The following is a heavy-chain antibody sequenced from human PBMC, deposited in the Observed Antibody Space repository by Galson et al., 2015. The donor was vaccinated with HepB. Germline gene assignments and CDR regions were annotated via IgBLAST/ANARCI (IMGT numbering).Heavy chain of an antibody. CDR3: ARGRWNDYVWGSYRFFGTPSWYFDY. CDR1: GYTFTSYD. Sequence: SVKVSCKASGYTFTSYDINWVRQATGQGLEWMGWMNPNSGNTGYAQKFQGRVTMTRNTSISTAYMELSSLRSEDTAVYYCARGRWNDYVWGSYRFFGTPSWYFDYWGQGTLVTVSS. CDR2: MNPNSGNT. V-gene: IGHV1-8*01. J-gene: IGHJ4*02. D-gene: IGHD3-16*02.